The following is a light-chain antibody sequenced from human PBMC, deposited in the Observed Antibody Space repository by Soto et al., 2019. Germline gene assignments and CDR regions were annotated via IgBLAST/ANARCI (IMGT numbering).Light chain of an antibody. CDR1: SSNIGSDY. J-gene: IGLJ1*01. V-gene: IGLV1-51*01. CDR3: GTWDSSLGAPSYV. Sequence: QSVLTQPPSVSAAPGQKVTISCSGSSSNIGSDYVSWYQQLPGAAPKLLIYDNNERPSGSPDRFSSSKSGTSATLGITGLQTGDEADYYCGTWDSSLGAPSYVFGTGTRSPS. CDR2: DNN.